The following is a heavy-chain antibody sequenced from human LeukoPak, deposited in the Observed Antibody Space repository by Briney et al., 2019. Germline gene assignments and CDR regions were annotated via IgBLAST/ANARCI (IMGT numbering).Heavy chain of an antibody. V-gene: IGHV1-46*01. J-gene: IGHJ4*02. CDR1: GYTFTSYY. D-gene: IGHD6-13*01. CDR3: AREFKGPGIAPLTAVGLSY. Sequence: ASVKVSCKASGYTFTSYYMHWVRQAPGQGLEWMGIINPSGGSTSYAQKFQGRVTMTRDTSTSTVYTELSSLRSEDTAVYYCAREFKGPGIAPLTAVGLSYWGQGTLVTVSS. CDR2: INPSGGST.